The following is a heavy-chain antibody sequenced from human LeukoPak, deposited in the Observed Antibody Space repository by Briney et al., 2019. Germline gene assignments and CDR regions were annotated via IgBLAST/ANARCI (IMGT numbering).Heavy chain of an antibody. Sequence: GGSLRLSCAASGFTFSSYAMSWVRQAPGKGLEWVSAISGSGGSTYYADSVRGRFTISRDNSKNTLYLQMNSLRAEDTAVYYCAKDQVYGDSSFFDYWGQGTLVTVSS. J-gene: IGHJ4*02. CDR1: GFTFSSYA. D-gene: IGHD4-17*01. V-gene: IGHV3-23*01. CDR2: ISGSGGST. CDR3: AKDQVYGDSSFFDY.